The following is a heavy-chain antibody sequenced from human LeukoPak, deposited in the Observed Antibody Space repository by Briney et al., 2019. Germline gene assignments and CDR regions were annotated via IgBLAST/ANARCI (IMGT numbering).Heavy chain of an antibody. CDR1: GFTFSSYW. J-gene: IGHJ4*02. CDR2: INNDGSST. CDR3: ARLAAFDY. Sequence: GGSLRLSCAASGFTFSSYWMHWVRQAPGKGLVWVSRINNDGSSTTYADSVKGRFTISRDNAKNTLYPQMNSLRAEDTAVYYCARLAAFDYWGQGTLVTVSS. V-gene: IGHV3-74*01. D-gene: IGHD2-15*01.